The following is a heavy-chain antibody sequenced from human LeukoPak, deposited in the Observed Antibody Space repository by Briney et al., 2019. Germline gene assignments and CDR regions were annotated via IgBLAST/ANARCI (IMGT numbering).Heavy chain of an antibody. CDR3: ARSPYYDFWSGHDYYYYYMDV. D-gene: IGHD3-3*01. Sequence: PGGSLRLSCAASGFTFSSYSMNWVRQAPGKGLEWVSYISSSSSTIYYADSVKGRFTISRDNAKNSLYLQMNSLRAEDTAVYYCARSPYYDFWSGHDYYYYYMDVWGKGTTVTVSS. V-gene: IGHV3-48*01. CDR1: GFTFSSYS. J-gene: IGHJ6*03. CDR2: ISSSSSTI.